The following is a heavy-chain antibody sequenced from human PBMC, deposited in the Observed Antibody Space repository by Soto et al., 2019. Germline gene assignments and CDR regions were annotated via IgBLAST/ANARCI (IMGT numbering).Heavy chain of an antibody. CDR2: ISTYNTNT. V-gene: IGHV1-18*04. J-gene: IGHJ4*02. Sequence: QVQLVQSGAEVKNPGASVTVSCKASGERFTTYGISWVRQAPGQGLEWMGWISTYNTNTNYAPKFQGRLLLTTDTSTTTAQMKLRSLRPDDTAVYYCARWAGQVRDYGGPFDYWGQGTLVTVSS. CDR1: GERFTTYG. CDR3: ARWAGQVRDYGGPFDY. D-gene: IGHD4-17*01.